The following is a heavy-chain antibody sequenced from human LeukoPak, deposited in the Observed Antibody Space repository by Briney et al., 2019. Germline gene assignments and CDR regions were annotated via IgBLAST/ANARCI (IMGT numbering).Heavy chain of an antibody. CDR3: ARERRDFGDPLDY. Sequence: GGSLRLSCAASGFTFSSYAMAWVRQAPGKGLEWGSAVSSSGDNTYYADSVKGRFTISRDNSKNTLYLQLNSLRAGDTALYYCARERRDFGDPLDYWGQGTLVTVSS. V-gene: IGHV3-23*01. CDR1: GFTFSSYA. J-gene: IGHJ4*02. D-gene: IGHD4-17*01. CDR2: VSSSGDNT.